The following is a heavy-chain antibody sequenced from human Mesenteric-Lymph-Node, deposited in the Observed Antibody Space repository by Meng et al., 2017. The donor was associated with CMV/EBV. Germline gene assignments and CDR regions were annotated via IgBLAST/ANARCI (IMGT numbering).Heavy chain of an antibody. CDR3: AMLSLGYCSSTSCSQLYYDAFDI. CDR2: ISWNSGSI. J-gene: IGHJ3*02. Sequence: GGSLRLSCAASGFTFDDYAMHWVRQAPGKGLEWVSGISWNSGSIGYADSVKGRFTISRDNAKNSLYLQMNSLRAEDTALYYCAMLSLGYCSSTSCSQLYYDAFDIWGQGTMVTVSS. D-gene: IGHD2-2*01. V-gene: IGHV3-9*01. CDR1: GFTFDDYA.